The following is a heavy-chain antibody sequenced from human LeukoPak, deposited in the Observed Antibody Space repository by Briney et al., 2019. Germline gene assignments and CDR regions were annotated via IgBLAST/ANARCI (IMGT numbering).Heavy chain of an antibody. CDR1: GYSISSGYY. D-gene: IGHD3-22*01. J-gene: IGHJ4*02. CDR3: ARDSADDSSGYYEYYFDY. Sequence: SETLSLTCTVSGYSISSGYYWGWIRQPPGKGLEWIGSIYHSGSTYYNPSLKSRVTISVDTSKNQSSLKLSSVTAADTAVYYCARDSADDSSGYYEYYFDYWGQGTLVTVSS. V-gene: IGHV4-38-2*02. CDR2: IYHSGST.